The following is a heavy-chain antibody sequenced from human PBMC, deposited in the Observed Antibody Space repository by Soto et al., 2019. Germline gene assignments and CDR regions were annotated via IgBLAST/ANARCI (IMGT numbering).Heavy chain of an antibody. D-gene: IGHD4-17*01. V-gene: IGHV1-2*02. CDR2: INPNSGGT. Sequence: ASVKVSCKASGYTFTGYYMHWVRQAPGQGLEWMGWINPNSGGTNYAQKFQGRVTMTRDTSISTAYMELSRLSSDDSAVYYCATMTTVTTVGYYGMDVWGQGTTVTVSS. J-gene: IGHJ6*02. CDR1: GYTFTGYY. CDR3: ATMTTVTTVGYYGMDV.